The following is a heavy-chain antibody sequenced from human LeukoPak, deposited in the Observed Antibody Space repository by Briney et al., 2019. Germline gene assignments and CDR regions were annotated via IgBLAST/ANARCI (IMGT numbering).Heavy chain of an antibody. CDR1: GGSFSGYY. Sequence: SETLSLTCGVDGGSFSGYYWNWIRQPPGKGLEWIGEINHSGSTNYNPSLKRRVTISVDTSQNQFSVRLSSVTAADTAVYYCAREADYYGRGWFDPWGQGTLVTVSS. D-gene: IGHD3-10*01. J-gene: IGHJ5*02. V-gene: IGHV4-34*01. CDR3: AREADYYGRGWFDP. CDR2: INHSGST.